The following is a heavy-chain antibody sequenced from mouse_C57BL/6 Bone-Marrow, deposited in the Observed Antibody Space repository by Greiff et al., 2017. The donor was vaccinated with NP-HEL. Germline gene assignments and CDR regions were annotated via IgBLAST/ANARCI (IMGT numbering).Heavy chain of an antibody. J-gene: IGHJ4*01. V-gene: IGHV1-63*01. CDR2: IYPGGGYT. CDR3: ARSLYYGNYHYAMDY. Sequence: QVQLQQSGAELVRPGTSVKMSCKASGYTFTNYWIGWAKQRPGHGLEWIGDIYPGGGYTNYNEKFKGKATLTADKSSSTAYMQFSSLTSEDSAIYYCARSLYYGNYHYAMDYWGQGTSVTVSS. CDR1: GYTFTNYW. D-gene: IGHD2-1*01.